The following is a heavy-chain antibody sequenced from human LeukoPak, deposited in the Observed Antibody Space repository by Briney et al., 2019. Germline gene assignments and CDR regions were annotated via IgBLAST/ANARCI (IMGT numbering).Heavy chain of an antibody. CDR3: ASSSWNY. D-gene: IGHD6-13*01. J-gene: IGHJ4*02. CDR1: GGSISSSSYY. CDR2: IYYSGST. V-gene: IGHV4-39*01. Sequence: PSETLSLTCTVSGGSISSSSYYWGWIRQPPGKGLEWIGSIYYSGSTYYNPSLKSRVTISVDTSKNQFSLKLSSVTAADTAVYHCASSSWNYWGQGTLVTVSS.